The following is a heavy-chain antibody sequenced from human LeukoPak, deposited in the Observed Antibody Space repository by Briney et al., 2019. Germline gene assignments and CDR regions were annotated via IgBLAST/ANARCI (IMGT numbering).Heavy chain of an antibody. CDR1: GGSFSGYY. CDR2: INHSGST. V-gene: IGHV4-34*01. D-gene: IGHD2-2*01. CDR3: ARGKPAANYYYYGMDV. J-gene: IGHJ6*02. Sequence: SETLSLTCAVYGGSFSGYYWSWSRQPPGKGLEWIGEINHSGSTNYNPSLKSRVTISVDTSKNQFSLKLSSVTAADTAVYYCARGKPAANYYYYGMDVWGQGTTVTVSS.